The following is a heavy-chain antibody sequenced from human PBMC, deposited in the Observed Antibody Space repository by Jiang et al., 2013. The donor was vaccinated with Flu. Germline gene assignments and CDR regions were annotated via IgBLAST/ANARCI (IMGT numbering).Heavy chain of an antibody. Sequence: LLKPSETLSLTCTVSGGSISSSSYYWGWIRQPPGKGLEWIGSIYYSGSTYYNPSLKSRVTISVDTSKNQFSLKLSSVTAADTAVYYCARHLTRITIFGAWGQGTMVTVSS. V-gene: IGHV4-39*01. CDR1: GGSISSSSYY. J-gene: IGHJ3*01. CDR3: ARHLTRITIFGA. CDR2: IYYSGST. D-gene: IGHD3-3*01.